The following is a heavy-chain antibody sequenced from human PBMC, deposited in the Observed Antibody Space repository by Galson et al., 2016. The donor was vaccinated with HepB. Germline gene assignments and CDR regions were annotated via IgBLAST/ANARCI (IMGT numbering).Heavy chain of an antibody. CDR2: ISPDGSRI. D-gene: IGHD5-18*01. CDR3: AKVFRQYSYGYSGWYFDL. V-gene: IGHV3-30*18. J-gene: IGHJ2*01. Sequence: SLRLSCAASGFIFNNFGMNWVRQAPGKGLEWVAVISPDGSRIYYADSVKGRFTISRDNSKSTLFLQMNSLRADDTAMYYCAKVFRQYSYGYSGWYFDLWGRGTLVTVSS. CDR1: GFIFNNFG.